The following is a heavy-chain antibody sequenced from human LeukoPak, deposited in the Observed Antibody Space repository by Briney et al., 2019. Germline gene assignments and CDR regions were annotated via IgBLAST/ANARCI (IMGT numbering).Heavy chain of an antibody. CDR3: AKTTAGHSSGRDPGWPVDY. CDR2: ISGSGGNT. Sequence: GGSLRLSCAASGFAMTWVRQAPGKGLEWVSHISGSGGNTYHADSVKGRFTISRDNSENTVYLQMNSLRAEDTAVYYCAKTTAGHSSGRDPGWPVDYWGQGTLVTVSS. J-gene: IGHJ4*02. V-gene: IGHV3-23*01. D-gene: IGHD6-19*01. CDR1: GFA.